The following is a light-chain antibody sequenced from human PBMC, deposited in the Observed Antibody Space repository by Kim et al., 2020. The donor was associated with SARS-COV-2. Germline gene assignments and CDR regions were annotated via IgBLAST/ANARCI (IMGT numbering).Light chain of an antibody. V-gene: IGKV1-NL1*01. J-gene: IGKJ4*01. CDR3: QQYYTTPLT. Sequence: ASVGDAVTIPCRASRGSTYSLAWYQQRPRQAPKLLLYGASRLERGVPSTFSGGGSGTNFTLTISSLQAEDFATYYCQQYYTTPLTFGGGTKVDIK. CDR2: GAS. CDR1: RGSTYS.